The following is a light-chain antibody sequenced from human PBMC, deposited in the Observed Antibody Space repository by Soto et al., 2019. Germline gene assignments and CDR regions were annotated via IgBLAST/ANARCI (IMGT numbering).Light chain of an antibody. CDR2: SNN. CDR3: ATWDDRMTGWV. V-gene: IGLV1-47*02. Sequence: QSALTQPPSASETPGQRVTISCSGSSSNIGSYYVYWYQQLPGTAPKLLIYSNNQRPSGVPDRFSGSKSGTSASLAISGLRSEDEATYYCATWDDRMTGWVFGGGTKLTVL. CDR1: SSNIGSYY. J-gene: IGLJ3*02.